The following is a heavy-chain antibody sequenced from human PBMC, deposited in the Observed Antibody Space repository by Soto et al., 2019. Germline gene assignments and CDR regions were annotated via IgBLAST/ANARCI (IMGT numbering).Heavy chain of an antibody. CDR3: AHRLGGIGVAGTFDY. Sequence: QITLKESGPTLVKPTQTLTLTCTFSGFSLSTSGVGVGWIRQPPGKALEWLALIYWDDDKRYSPSLKSRLTITKDTSKSQVVLTMTNMDPVDTATYYCAHRLGGIGVAGTFDYWSQGTLVTVSS. J-gene: IGHJ4*02. D-gene: IGHD6-19*01. CDR2: IYWDDDK. V-gene: IGHV2-5*02. CDR1: GFSLSTSGVG.